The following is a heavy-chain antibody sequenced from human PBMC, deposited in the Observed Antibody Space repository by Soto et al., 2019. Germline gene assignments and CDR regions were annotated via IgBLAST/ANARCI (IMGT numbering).Heavy chain of an antibody. V-gene: IGHV3-23*01. D-gene: IGHD2-15*01. CDR3: AKDFGDIVVVVLAPYGMDV. J-gene: IGHJ6*02. CDR1: GSTFTNYA. CDR2: ISGSGEST. Sequence: VGSLRLSCAASGSTFTNYAMNWVRQAPGKGLEWVSVISGSGESTYYADSVKGRFTISRDNSKNTLYLQMNSLRAEDTAVYFCAKDFGDIVVVVLAPYGMDVWGLGTTVTVSS.